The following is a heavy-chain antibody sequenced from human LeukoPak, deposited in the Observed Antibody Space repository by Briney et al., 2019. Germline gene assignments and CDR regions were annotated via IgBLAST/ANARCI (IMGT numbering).Heavy chain of an antibody. V-gene: IGHV3-48*01. J-gene: IGHJ4*02. CDR1: GFTSSSYS. CDR2: ISSSSSTI. D-gene: IGHD2-21*01. CDR3: ASESESWVMSTSFDY. Sequence: QPGGSLRLSCAASGFTSSSYSMNWVRQAPGKGLEWVSYISSSSSTIYYADSVKGRFTISRDNAKNSLYLQMNSLRAEDTAVYYCASESESWVMSTSFDYWGQGTLVTVSS.